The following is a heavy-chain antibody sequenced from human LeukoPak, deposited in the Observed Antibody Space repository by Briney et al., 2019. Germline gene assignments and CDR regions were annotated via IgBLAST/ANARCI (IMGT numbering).Heavy chain of an antibody. CDR2: ISGSGGST. CDR3: AKERVLWFGEPWDY. J-gene: IGHJ4*02. D-gene: IGHD3-10*01. CDR1: GFTFSSYA. Sequence: SGGSLRLSCAASGFTFSSYAMSWVRQAPGKGLEWVSAISGSGGSTYYADSVKGRFTISRDNSKNTLYLQMNSLRAEDTAVYYCAKERVLWFGEPWDYWGQGTLVTVSS. V-gene: IGHV3-23*01.